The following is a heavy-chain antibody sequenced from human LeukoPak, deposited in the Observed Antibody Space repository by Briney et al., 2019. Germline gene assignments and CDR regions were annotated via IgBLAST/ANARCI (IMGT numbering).Heavy chain of an antibody. V-gene: IGHV1-18*01. CDR1: GYTFTSYG. J-gene: IGHJ4*02. Sequence: ASVKVSCKASGYTFTSYGFSWVRQAPGQGLEWMGWISAYNGNANYAQKLQGRVTMTTDTSTSTAYMELRSLRSNDTAVYYCARFRAGVGEPYGDYWGQGTLVTVSS. D-gene: IGHD3-10*01. CDR3: ARFRAGVGEPYGDY. CDR2: ISAYNGNA.